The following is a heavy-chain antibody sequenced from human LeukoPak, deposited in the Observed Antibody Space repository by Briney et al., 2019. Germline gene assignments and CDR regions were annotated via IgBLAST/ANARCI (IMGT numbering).Heavy chain of an antibody. Sequence: ASVKVSCKASGYTFTSYYMHWVRQAPGQGLEWMGIINPSGGSTSYAQKFQGRVTMTRDTSTSTVYMELSSLRPEDTAVYYCARGGITMIPSAMVNWFDPWGQGTLVTVSS. CDR1: GYTFTSYY. V-gene: IGHV1-46*01. J-gene: IGHJ5*02. D-gene: IGHD3-22*01. CDR2: INPSGGST. CDR3: ARGGITMIPSAMVNWFDP.